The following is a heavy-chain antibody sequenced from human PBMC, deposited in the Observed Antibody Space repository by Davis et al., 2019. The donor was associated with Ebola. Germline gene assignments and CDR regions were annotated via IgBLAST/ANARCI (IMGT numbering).Heavy chain of an antibody. CDR2: TYSSGRT. CDR1: GFTVSSNY. CDR3: ARGISGGTVTLGD. Sequence: PGRSLRPSCAASGFTVSSNYMSWVRQAPGKGLEWVAVTYSSGRTFYADSVKGRFTISRDHSNNTLYLQMDTLRSEDTAVYHCARGISGGTVTLGDWGQGTLVTVSS. J-gene: IGHJ1*01. D-gene: IGHD3-16*01. V-gene: IGHV3-66*02.